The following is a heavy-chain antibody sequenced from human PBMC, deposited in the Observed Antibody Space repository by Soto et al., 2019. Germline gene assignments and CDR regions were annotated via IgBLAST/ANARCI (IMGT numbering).Heavy chain of an antibody. D-gene: IGHD2-2*01. V-gene: IGHV1-69*12. CDR2: IIPIFGTA. Sequence: QVQLVQSGAEVKKPGSSVKVSCKASGGTFSSYAISWVRQAPGQGLEWMGGIIPIFGTANYAQKFQGRVTITAAEPTSTAYMERGSLRSEDTAVYYCATKGGLPAAPESFFDYWGQGTLVTVSS. CDR1: GGTFSSYA. CDR3: ATKGGLPAAPESFFDY. J-gene: IGHJ4*02.